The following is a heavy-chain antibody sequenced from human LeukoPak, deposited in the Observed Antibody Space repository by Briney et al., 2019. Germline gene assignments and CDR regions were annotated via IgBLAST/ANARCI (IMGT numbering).Heavy chain of an antibody. V-gene: IGHV1-8*03. D-gene: IGHD2-21*01. J-gene: IGHJ4*02. CDR1: GYTFTSYY. CDR2: MNPNSGNT. Sequence: GASVKVSCKASGYTFTSYYMHWVRQATGQGLEWMGWMNPNSGNTGYAQKFQGRVTITRNTSISTAYMELSSLRSEDTAVYYCARGGNILWSYWGQGTLVTVSS. CDR3: ARGGNILWSY.